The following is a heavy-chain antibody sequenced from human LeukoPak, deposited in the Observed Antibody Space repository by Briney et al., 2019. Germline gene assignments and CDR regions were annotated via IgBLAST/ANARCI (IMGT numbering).Heavy chain of an antibody. Sequence: GGSLRLSCAASGFTFSSYAMSWVRQAPGKGLEWVGRIKSKTDGGTTDYAAPVKGRFTISRDDSKNTLYLQMNSLKTEDTAVYYCTTDTVSADWLFNYWGQGTLVTVSS. J-gene: IGHJ4*02. CDR3: TTDTVSADWLFNY. D-gene: IGHD3/OR15-3a*01. V-gene: IGHV3-15*01. CDR1: GFTFSSYA. CDR2: IKSKTDGGTT.